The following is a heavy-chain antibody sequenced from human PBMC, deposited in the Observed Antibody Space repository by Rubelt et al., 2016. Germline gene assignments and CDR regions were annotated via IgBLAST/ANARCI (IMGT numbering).Heavy chain of an antibody. CDR2: IYYSGST. V-gene: IGHV4-39*07. Sequence: QLQLQESGPGLVKPSETLSLTCTVSGGSISSGSFYWGWIRQPPGKGLEWIGVIYYSGSTYYNPSLKRRGTISLDTYKNQFSLKLSSVTAADTATYYCARDPTNYVWGSYRGIDYWGQGTLVTVSS. D-gene: IGHD3-16*02. J-gene: IGHJ4*02. CDR1: GGSISSGSFY. CDR3: ARDPTNYVWGSYRGIDY.